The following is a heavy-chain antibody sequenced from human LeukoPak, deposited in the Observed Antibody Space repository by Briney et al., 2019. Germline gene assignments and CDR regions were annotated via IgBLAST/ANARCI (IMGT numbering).Heavy chain of an antibody. Sequence: GGSLRLSCAASGFTVSSSSMNWVRLGPGKGLEWASVISSDGNTYYADSVKGRFTISRDNSRNTLSLQMHGPRADDTAVYYCARGQEQFSSPWQWGPRRKNFYYYGMDVWGQGTTVTVSS. CDR3: ARGQEQFSSPWQWGPRRKNFYYYGMDV. V-gene: IGHV3-66*01. D-gene: IGHD6-19*01. J-gene: IGHJ6*02. CDR1: GFTVSSSS. CDR2: ISSDGNT.